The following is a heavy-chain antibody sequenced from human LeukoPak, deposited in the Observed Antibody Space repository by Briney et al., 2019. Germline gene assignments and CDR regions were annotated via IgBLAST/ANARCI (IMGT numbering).Heavy chain of an antibody. CDR1: GFTVSSTY. J-gene: IGHJ4*02. D-gene: IGHD2-21*01. Sequence: TGGSLRLPCAASGFTVSSTYMSWVRQAPGMGLVWVSRLPPDELDIIYADSVKGRFTVSRDNAKNTVYLQMNNLRAEDTAVYYCVGTIAYRGSEYWVQGALVTVSS. V-gene: IGHV3-74*01. CDR3: VGTIAYRGSEY. CDR2: LPPDELDI.